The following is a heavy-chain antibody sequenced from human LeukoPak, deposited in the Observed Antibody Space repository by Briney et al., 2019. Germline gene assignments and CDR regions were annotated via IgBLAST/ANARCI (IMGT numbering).Heavy chain of an antibody. D-gene: IGHD3-3*01. V-gene: IGHV3-23*01. CDR2: IGSSGGST. J-gene: IGHJ4*02. CDR3: AKKSGYYTGFDY. Sequence: LAGGSLRLSCAASGFTVSSYSMSWVRQAPGKGLEWVSAIGSSGGSTNYADSVKGRFTISRDNSKNTLYLQMNSLRAEDTAVYYCAKKSGYYTGFDYWGQGTLVTVSS. CDR1: GFTVSSYS.